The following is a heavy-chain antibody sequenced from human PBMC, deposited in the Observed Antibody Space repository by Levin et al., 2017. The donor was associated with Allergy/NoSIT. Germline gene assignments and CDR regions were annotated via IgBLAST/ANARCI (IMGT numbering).Heavy chain of an antibody. V-gene: IGHV4-39*01. D-gene: IGHD4-17*01. CDR1: GGSISSSSYY. CDR2: IYYSGST. J-gene: IGHJ4*02. CDR3: ARRSKDGDYDYYFDY. Sequence: SETLSLTCTVSGGSISSSSYYWGWIRQPPGKGLEWIGSIYYSGSTYYNPSLKSRVTISVDTSKNQFSLKLSSVTAADTAVYYCARRSKDGDYDYYFDYWGQGTLVTVSS.